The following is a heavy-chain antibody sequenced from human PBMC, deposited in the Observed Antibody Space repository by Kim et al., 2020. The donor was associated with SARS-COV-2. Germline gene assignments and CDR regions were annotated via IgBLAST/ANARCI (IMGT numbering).Heavy chain of an antibody. CDR3: AKDVAYAGPSYGMDV. J-gene: IGHJ6*02. Sequence: SVKGRFTISRENSKNTLFLQMNSLRAEDTAVYYCAKDVAYAGPSYGMDVWGQGTTVSVSS. V-gene: IGHV3-23*01. D-gene: IGHD2-21*01.